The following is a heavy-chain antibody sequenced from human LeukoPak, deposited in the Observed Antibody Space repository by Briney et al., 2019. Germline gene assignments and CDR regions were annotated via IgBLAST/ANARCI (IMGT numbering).Heavy chain of an antibody. CDR2: ISGSGGST. CDR3: AKVVWYYYGSGSYIDY. D-gene: IGHD3-10*01. V-gene: IGHV3-23*01. Sequence: GGSLRLSCAASGFTFSSYAMGWVRQAPGKGLEWVSAISGSGGSTYYADSVEGRFTISRDNSKNTLYLQMNSLRAEDTAVYYCAKVVWYYYGSGSYIDYWGQGTLVTVSS. CDR1: GFTFSSYA. J-gene: IGHJ4*02.